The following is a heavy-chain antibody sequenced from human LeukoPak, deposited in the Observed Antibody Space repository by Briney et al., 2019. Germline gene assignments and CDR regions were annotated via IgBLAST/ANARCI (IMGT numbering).Heavy chain of an antibody. CDR2: ISAYNGYT. CDR3: ARGRRRLQPFDI. V-gene: IGHV1-18*01. J-gene: IGHJ3*02. Sequence: GASVKVSCKASVYIFTSYGISWVRQAPGQGLEWMGWISAYNGYTNYAQNLQGRVTMITDTSTSTAYMELRSLMSDDTAVYFCARGRRRLQPFDIWGQGTMVTVSS. D-gene: IGHD5-12*01. CDR1: VYIFTSYG.